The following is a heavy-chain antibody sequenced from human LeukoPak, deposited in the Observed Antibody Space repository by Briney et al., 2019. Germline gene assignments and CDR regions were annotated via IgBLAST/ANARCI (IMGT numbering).Heavy chain of an antibody. J-gene: IGHJ4*02. CDR3: ARGWMVRGAPYFDY. CDR2: IYHSGST. V-gene: IGHV4-39*07. D-gene: IGHD3-10*01. CDR1: GGSISSSSYY. Sequence: SETLSLTCTVSGGSISSSSYYWGWIRQPPGKGLEWIGYIYHSGSTYYNPPLKSRVTISVDRSKNQFSLKLSSVTAADTAVYYCARGWMVRGAPYFDYWGQGTLVTVSS.